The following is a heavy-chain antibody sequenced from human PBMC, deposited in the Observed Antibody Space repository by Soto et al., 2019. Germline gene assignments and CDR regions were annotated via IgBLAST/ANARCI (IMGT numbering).Heavy chain of an antibody. D-gene: IGHD6-13*01. Sequence: PGGSVRLSCAASGFTFSSYWMHWVRQAPGKGLVWVSRINSDGSSTSYADSVKGRFTISRDNAKNTLYLQMNSLRAEDTAVYYCASEQQQLVHYTVGFDYWGQGTLVTVSS. CDR3: ASEQQQLVHYTVGFDY. CDR2: INSDGSST. V-gene: IGHV3-74*01. J-gene: IGHJ4*02. CDR1: GFTFSSYW.